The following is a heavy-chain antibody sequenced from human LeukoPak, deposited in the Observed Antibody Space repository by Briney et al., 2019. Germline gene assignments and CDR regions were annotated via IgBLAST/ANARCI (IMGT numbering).Heavy chain of an antibody. V-gene: IGHV3-33*01. CDR3: ASRHFDAFDI. Sequence: GGSLRLSCAASGFTFSSYGMQWVRRAPGKGLEWVAVIWYDGSSKYYADSVKGRFTISRDNSKNTLYLQMDSLTAEDTAVYYCASRHFDAFDIWGQGTVVTVSS. J-gene: IGHJ3*02. CDR2: IWYDGSSK. CDR1: GFTFSSYG.